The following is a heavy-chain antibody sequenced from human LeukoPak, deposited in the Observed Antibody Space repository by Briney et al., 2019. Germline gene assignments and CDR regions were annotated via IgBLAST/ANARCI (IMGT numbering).Heavy chain of an antibody. D-gene: IGHD3-22*01. CDR1: GYTFTSYG. Sequence: GASVKVSCKASGYTFTSYGISWVRQAPGQGLEWMGWISAYNGNTNYAQKLQGRVTMTTDISTSTAYMELRSLRSDDTAVYYCASSKNYYDTSGLDYWGQGTLVTVSS. V-gene: IGHV1-18*01. CDR2: ISAYNGNT. J-gene: IGHJ4*02. CDR3: ASSKNYYDTSGLDY.